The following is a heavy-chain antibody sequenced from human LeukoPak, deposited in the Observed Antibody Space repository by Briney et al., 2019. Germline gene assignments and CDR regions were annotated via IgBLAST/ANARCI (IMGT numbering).Heavy chain of an antibody. CDR2: INHSGST. Sequence: PSETLSLTCAVYGGSFSGYYWSWLRQPPGKGLEWIGEINHSGSTNYNPSLKSRVTISVDTSKNQFSLKLSSVTAADTAVYYCARHESTGGYDYWGQGTLVTVSS. V-gene: IGHV4-34*01. D-gene: IGHD2-8*02. J-gene: IGHJ4*02. CDR3: ARHESTGGYDY. CDR1: GGSFSGYY.